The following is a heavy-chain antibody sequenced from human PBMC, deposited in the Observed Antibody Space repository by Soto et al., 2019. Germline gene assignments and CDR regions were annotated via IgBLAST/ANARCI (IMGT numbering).Heavy chain of an antibody. CDR1: GGTFSSYG. CDR3: ARGRHYYDRSGDPIYYYHCLDV. CDR2: IIPMFATP. J-gene: IGHJ6*02. Sequence: QVRLVQSGAEVKKAGSSVKVSCKASGGTFSSYGISWVRQAPGQGLEWMGGIIPMFATPHYAQKFQGRVSITADESASTAYMQLSSLTSEDTAVYYCARGRHYYDRSGDPIYYYHCLDVWGQGTTVTVSS. D-gene: IGHD3-22*01. V-gene: IGHV1-69*01.